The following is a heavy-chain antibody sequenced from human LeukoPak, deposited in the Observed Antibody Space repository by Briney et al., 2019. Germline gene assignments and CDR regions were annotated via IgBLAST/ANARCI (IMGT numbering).Heavy chain of an antibody. CDR3: ARPYCSSTSCYHFDY. CDR2: IYHSGST. V-gene: IGHV4-38-2*01. D-gene: IGHD2-2*01. Sequence: PSETLSLTCAVSGYSISSGYYWGWIRQPPGKGLEWIGSIYHSGSTYYNPSLKSRVTISVDTSKNQFSLKLSSVTAADTAVSYCARPYCSSTSCYHFDYWGQGTLVTVSS. J-gene: IGHJ4*02. CDR1: GYSISSGYY.